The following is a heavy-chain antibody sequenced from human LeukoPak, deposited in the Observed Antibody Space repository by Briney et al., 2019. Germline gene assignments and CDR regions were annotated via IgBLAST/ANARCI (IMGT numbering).Heavy chain of an antibody. CDR1: GGSFSSNSYY. CDR3: ARNYYDSSGDI. D-gene: IGHD3-22*01. J-gene: IGHJ3*02. V-gene: IGHV4-39*07. Sequence: KPSETLSLTCTVSGGSFSSNSYYWGWIRQPPGKGLEWIGEINHSGSTNYNPSLKSRVTISVDTSKNQFSLKLSSVTAADTAVYYCARNYYDSSGDIWGQGTMVTVSS. CDR2: INHSGST.